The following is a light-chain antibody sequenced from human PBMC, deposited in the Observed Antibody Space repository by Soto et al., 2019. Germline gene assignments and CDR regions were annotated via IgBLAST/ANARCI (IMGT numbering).Light chain of an antibody. CDR3: QQYGSSPRT. Sequence: ETVMTQSPSTLSVSPGERAPLSCMASQRVSTNLAWYQQKPGQSPRLLIYRASTRATDIPARFSGSGSGTDFTLTISRLEPEDFAVYYCQQYGSSPRTFGQGTKVDIK. CDR2: RAS. J-gene: IGKJ1*01. V-gene: IGKV3-15*01. CDR1: QRVSTN.